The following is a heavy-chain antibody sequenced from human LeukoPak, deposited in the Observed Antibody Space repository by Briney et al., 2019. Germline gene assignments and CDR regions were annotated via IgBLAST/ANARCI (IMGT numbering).Heavy chain of an antibody. CDR1: GFTFSSYW. CDR3: AKGLLRGELYYFDY. J-gene: IGHJ4*02. V-gene: IGHV3-7*01. Sequence: PGGSLRLSCAASGFTFSSYWMSWVRQAPGKGLEWVANIKQDGSEKYYVDSVKGRFTISRDNSKNTLYLQMNSLRAEDTAVYYCAKGLLRGELYYFDYWGQGTLVTVSS. CDR2: IKQDGSEK. D-gene: IGHD3-10*01.